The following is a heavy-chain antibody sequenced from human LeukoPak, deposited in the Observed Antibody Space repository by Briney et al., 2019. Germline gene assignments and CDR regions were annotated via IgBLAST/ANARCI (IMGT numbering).Heavy chain of an antibody. CDR1: GFTFSSYS. V-gene: IGHV3-21*01. Sequence: GGSLRLSCAASGFTFSSYSMNWVRQAPGKGLEWVSSISSSSSYIYYADSVKGRFTISRDNAKDSLYLQMNSLRAEDTAVYYCTSARDQLFDYWGQGTLVTVSS. D-gene: IGHD2-2*01. CDR3: TSARDQLFDY. J-gene: IGHJ4*02. CDR2: ISSSSSYI.